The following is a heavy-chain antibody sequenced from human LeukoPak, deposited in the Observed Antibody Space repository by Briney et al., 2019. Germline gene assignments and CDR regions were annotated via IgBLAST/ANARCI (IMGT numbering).Heavy chain of an antibody. CDR3: AKGGYATTTTGGFDP. CDR1: GFSFSSYA. CDR2: ISGSGDIT. Sequence: PGGSLRLSCAASGFSFSSYAMSWVRQAPGKGLEWVSGISGSGDITYYADSVKGRFTISRDNSKNTLYLQVNSLRAEDTAIYYCAKGGYATTTTGGFDPWGQGTLVTVSS. D-gene: IGHD1-1*01. V-gene: IGHV3-23*01. J-gene: IGHJ5*02.